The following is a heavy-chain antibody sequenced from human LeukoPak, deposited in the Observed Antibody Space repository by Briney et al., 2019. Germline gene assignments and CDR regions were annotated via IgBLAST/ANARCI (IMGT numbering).Heavy chain of an antibody. Sequence: PGGSLRLSCAASGFTFSSYWMYWVRQTPGKGLLWVSRINLDGRSTSYAESVKGRFTISRDNAKDTLYMQMNSLRAEDSAVYYCTRDVWGDRDGFFEYWGQGTLVTVSS. D-gene: IGHD5-24*01. J-gene: IGHJ4*02. CDR2: INLDGRST. CDR1: GFTFSSYW. CDR3: TRDVWGDRDGFFEY. V-gene: IGHV3-74*01.